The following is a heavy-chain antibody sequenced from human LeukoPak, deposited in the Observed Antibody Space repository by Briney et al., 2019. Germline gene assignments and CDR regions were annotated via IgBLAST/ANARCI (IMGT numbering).Heavy chain of an antibody. V-gene: IGHV4-4*07. D-gene: IGHD2-2*03. CDR3: ARDLALDCWFDP. Sequence: SETLSLTCTVSGGSISSYYWSWIRQPAGKGLEWIGRIYTSGSTNYNPSLKSRVTISVDKSKNQFSLKLSSVTAADTAVYYCARDLALDCWFDPWGQGTLVTVSS. J-gene: IGHJ5*02. CDR2: IYTSGST. CDR1: GGSISSYY.